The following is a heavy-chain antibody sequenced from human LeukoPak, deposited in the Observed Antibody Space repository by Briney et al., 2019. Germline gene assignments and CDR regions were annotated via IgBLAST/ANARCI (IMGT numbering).Heavy chain of an antibody. CDR3: VRDRELTY. J-gene: IGHJ4*02. V-gene: IGHV4-34*01. CDR2: INHSGST. Sequence: SETLSLTCAVYGGSFSGYYWSWIRQPPGKGLEWIGEINHSGSTNYNPSLKSRVTISVDTSKNQFSLKLSSVTAADTAVYYCVRDRELTYWGQGTLVTVSS. CDR1: GGSFSGYY. D-gene: IGHD3-10*01.